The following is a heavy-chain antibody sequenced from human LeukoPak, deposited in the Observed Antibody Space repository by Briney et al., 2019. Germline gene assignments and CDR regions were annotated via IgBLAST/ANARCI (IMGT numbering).Heavy chain of an antibody. CDR1: GFTFDDYA. Sequence: PGRSLRLSCAASGFTFDDYAMHWVRQAPGKGLEWFSGISGNSGSIGYADSVKGRFTISRDNAKNSLYLQLNGLRAEDMALYYCTKDRISDWELPARFDYWGQGTLVTVSS. V-gene: IGHV3-9*03. J-gene: IGHJ4*02. D-gene: IGHD1-26*01. CDR2: ISGNSGSI. CDR3: TKDRISDWELPARFDY.